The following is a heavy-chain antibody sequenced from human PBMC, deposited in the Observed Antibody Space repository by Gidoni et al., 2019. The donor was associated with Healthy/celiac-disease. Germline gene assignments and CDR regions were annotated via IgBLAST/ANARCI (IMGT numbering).Heavy chain of an antibody. CDR3: AKAGKLLRDQSDY. CDR1: GFTCSSYA. CDR2: ISASGGST. D-gene: IGHD1-1*01. Sequence: EVQLLESGGDLVQPGGSLRLSCAASGFTCSSYAMNWVRQAPGKGLEWVSAISASGGSTYYADSVKGRFTISRDNSKNTLYLQVNSLRAEDTAVYYCAKAGKLLRDQSDYWGQGTLVTVSS. V-gene: IGHV3-23*01. J-gene: IGHJ4*02.